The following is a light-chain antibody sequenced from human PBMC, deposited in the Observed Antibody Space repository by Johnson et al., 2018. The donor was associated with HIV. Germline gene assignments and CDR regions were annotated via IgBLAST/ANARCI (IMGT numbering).Light chain of an antibody. CDR3: ATWDSRLSAGHV. CDR2: DNN. Sequence: QSVLTQPPSVSAAPGQKVTISCSGNTCDIGNNYVSCHQQLPGTAPKLLIYDNNKRPSGIPDRISGSKSGTSATLGITGLPTGDEADYYCATWDSRLSAGHVFGTGTKVTVL. J-gene: IGLJ1*01. CDR1: TCDIGNNY. V-gene: IGLV1-51*01.